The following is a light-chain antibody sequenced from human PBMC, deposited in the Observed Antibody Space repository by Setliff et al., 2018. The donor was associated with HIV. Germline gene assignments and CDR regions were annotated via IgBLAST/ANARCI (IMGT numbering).Light chain of an antibody. CDR2: EVT. CDR3: CSYAGSGTFYV. Sequence: QSVLTQPASVSGSPGQSITFSCTGTSSDVGYYNLVSWYQHHAGKAPKLMLYEVTKRPSGISDRFSGSKSGDTASLTISGLQAEDEADYYCCSYAGSGTFYVFGTGTKVTVL. V-gene: IGLV2-23*02. CDR1: SSDVGYYNL. J-gene: IGLJ1*01.